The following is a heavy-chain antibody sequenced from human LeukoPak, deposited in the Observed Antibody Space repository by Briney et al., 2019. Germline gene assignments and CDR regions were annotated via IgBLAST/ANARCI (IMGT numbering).Heavy chain of an antibody. Sequence: GGSLRLSCAASEFTFSSYAMSWVRQAPGKGLEWVSAISGSGDSTYYADSVKGRFTISRDNSKNTLYLQMNSLRAEDTAIYYCAKGKQLIDYWGQGTQVTVSS. J-gene: IGHJ4*02. V-gene: IGHV3-23*01. CDR3: AKGKQLIDY. CDR1: EFTFSSYA. CDR2: ISGSGDST. D-gene: IGHD6-13*01.